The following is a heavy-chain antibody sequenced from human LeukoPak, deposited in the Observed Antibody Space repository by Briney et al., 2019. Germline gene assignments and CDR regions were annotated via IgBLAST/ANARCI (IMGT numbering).Heavy chain of an antibody. CDR1: GFTFSSYA. CDR2: ISSNGGST. Sequence: GGSLRLSCAASGFTFSSYAMHWVRQAPGQGLEYVSAISSNGGSTYYANSVKGRFTISRDNSKNTLYLQMGSLRIEDMAVYYCASSPPTGTTWYFDLWGRGTLVTVPS. J-gene: IGHJ2*01. CDR3: ASSPPTGTTWYFDL. D-gene: IGHD1-7*01. V-gene: IGHV3-64*01.